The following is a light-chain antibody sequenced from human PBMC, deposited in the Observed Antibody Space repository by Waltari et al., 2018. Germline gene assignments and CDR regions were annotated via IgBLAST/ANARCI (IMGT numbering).Light chain of an antibody. J-gene: IGLJ1*01. CDR2: SNN. V-gene: IGLV1-44*01. CDR1: SSDVGSNI. Sequence: QSVLTQPPSASGTPGQRVTISCSGSSSDVGSNILSWYQHLPGTAPKLLIHSNNERPSGVPDQFSGSKSGTSASLAISGLKSEDEADYYCAAWDDSLNGYVFGTGTKVTV. CDR3: AAWDDSLNGYV.